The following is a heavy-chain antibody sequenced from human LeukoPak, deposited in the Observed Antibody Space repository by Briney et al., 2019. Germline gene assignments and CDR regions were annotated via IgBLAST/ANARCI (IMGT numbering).Heavy chain of an antibody. J-gene: IGHJ3*02. CDR2: IKRDGREK. CDR1: GFTFSSYW. Sequence: GGSLRVSCAVSGFTFSSYWMSWVRQAPGKGMEWVANIKRDGREKYYVDSVKGRFTISRDNAKNSLHLQMNSLRAEDTALYYCASTYYDSSTHAFDIWGQGTMVTVSS. CDR3: ASTYYDSSTHAFDI. D-gene: IGHD3-22*01. V-gene: IGHV3-7*01.